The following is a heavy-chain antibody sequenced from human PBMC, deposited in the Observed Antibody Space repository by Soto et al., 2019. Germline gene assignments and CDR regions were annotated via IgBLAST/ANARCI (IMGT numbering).Heavy chain of an antibody. J-gene: IGHJ4*02. Sequence: PSETLSLTCSVSGGSISSGYYYWSWIRQPPGKGLEWIGYIYYSGSTNYNPSLKSRVTISVDTSKNQFSLKLSSVTAADTAVYYCARDVWRRSYYGSSGFDYWGQGXLVTVYS. CDR2: IYYSGST. D-gene: IGHD3-22*01. CDR1: GGSISSGYYY. CDR3: ARDVWRRSYYGSSGFDY. V-gene: IGHV4-61*01.